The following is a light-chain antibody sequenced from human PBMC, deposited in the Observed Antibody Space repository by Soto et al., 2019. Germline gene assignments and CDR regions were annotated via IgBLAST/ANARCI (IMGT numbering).Light chain of an antibody. CDR2: GAS. J-gene: IGKJ3*01. CDR3: QQYDLSLT. CDR1: QRINNKY. Sequence: EVVLTQSPGTLSLSPGERATFSCRASQRINNKYLAWYQQEHGQAPRLLIYGASNRATGIPDRFSGSGSGTDFTLIIRRLEPEDFAVYYCQQYDLSLTFGPGTKVETK. V-gene: IGKV3-20*01.